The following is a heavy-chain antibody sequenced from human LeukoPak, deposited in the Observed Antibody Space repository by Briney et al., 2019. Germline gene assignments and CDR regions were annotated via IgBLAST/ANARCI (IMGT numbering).Heavy chain of an antibody. V-gene: IGHV1-2*02. CDR1: GYTFTGYY. CDR3: ARASAGIVVVVAAFDF. D-gene: IGHD2-15*01. J-gene: IGHJ4*02. Sequence: ASVTVSCKASGYTFTGYYMHWVRQAPGQGLEWMGWINPNSGGTNYAQKFQGRVTMTRDTSISTAYMELSRLRSDDTAVYYCARASAGIVVVVAAFDFWGQGTLVTVSS. CDR2: INPNSGGT.